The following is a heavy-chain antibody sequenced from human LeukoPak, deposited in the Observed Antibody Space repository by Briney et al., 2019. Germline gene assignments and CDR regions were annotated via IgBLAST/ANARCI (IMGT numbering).Heavy chain of an antibody. CDR3: ARSPNYYDSSGYYFVDY. V-gene: IGHV4-59*01. CDR2: IYYSGST. Sequence: SETLSLTCTVSGGSISSYYWSWIRQPPGKGLEWIGYIYYSGSTNYNPSLKSRVTISVDTSKNQYSLKLSSVTAADTAVYYCARSPNYYDSSGYYFVDYWGQGTLVTVSS. J-gene: IGHJ4*02. CDR1: GGSISSYY. D-gene: IGHD3-22*01.